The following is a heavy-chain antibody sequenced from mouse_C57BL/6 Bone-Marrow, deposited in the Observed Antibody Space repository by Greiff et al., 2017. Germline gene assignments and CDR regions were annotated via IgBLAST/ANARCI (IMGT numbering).Heavy chain of an antibody. Sequence: VKLQQSGPELVKPGASVKISCKASGYTFTDYYMNWVKQSHGKSLEWIGDINLNNGGTSYNQKFKGKATLTVDKSSSTAYMELRSLTSADSAVDYCASGDPDVYAIDYWGKGTSVTVSS. CDR2: INLNNGGT. J-gene: IGHJ4*01. V-gene: IGHV1-26*01. CDR1: GYTFTDYY. CDR3: ASGDPDVYAIDY.